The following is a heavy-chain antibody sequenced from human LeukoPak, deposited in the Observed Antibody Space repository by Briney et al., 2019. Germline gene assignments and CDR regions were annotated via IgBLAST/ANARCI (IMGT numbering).Heavy chain of an antibody. CDR3: ARGREMATIPLDY. V-gene: IGHV5-51*01. CDR1: GYSFTSYW. D-gene: IGHD5-24*01. Sequence: GESLTISCKGSGYSFTSYWIGWVRQMPGKGLEWMGIIYPGDSDTKYSPSFQGQVTISADKSISTAYLQWSSLKASDTAMYYCARGREMATIPLDYWGQGTLVTVSS. CDR2: IYPGDSDT. J-gene: IGHJ4*02.